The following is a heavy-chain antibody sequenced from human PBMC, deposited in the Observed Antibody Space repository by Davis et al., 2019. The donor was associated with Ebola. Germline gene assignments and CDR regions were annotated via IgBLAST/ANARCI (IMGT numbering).Heavy chain of an antibody. CDR1: GFTFSSYS. CDR3: ARNDFWGGPLYYYYGMDV. CDR2: ISSSSSTI. V-gene: IGHV3-48*02. D-gene: IGHD3-3*01. J-gene: IGHJ6*02. Sequence: GGSLRLSCAASGFTFSSYSMNWVRQAPGKGLEWVSYISSSSSTIYYADSVKGRFTISRDNAKNSLYLQMNSLRDEDTAVYYCARNDFWGGPLYYYYGMDVWGQGTTVTVSS.